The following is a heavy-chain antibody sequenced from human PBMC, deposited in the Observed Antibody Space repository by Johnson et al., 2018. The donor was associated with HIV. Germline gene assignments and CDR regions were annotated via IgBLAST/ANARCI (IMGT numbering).Heavy chain of an antibody. Sequence: MQLVESGGGLVQPGGSLRLSCAASGFTVSSYDMHWVRQATGKGLEWVSAIGTAGDTYYPGSVKGRFTISRENAKNSLYLQMNSLRAGDTAVYYCARGPSVVTLHAFDLWGQGTLVTVSS. D-gene: IGHD4-23*01. CDR3: ARGPSVVTLHAFDL. CDR2: IGTAGDT. J-gene: IGHJ3*01. CDR1: GFTVSSYD. V-gene: IGHV3-13*01.